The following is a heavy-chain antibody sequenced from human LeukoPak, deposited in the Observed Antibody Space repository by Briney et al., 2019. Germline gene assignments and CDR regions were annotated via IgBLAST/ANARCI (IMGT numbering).Heavy chain of an antibody. J-gene: IGHJ4*02. CDR2: IYYNGAT. D-gene: IGHD1-26*01. CDR1: GGSISSYY. Sequence: PSETLSLTCTVSGGSISSYYWSWIRQPPGKGLEWIAYIYYNGATNYNPSLKSRVTISVDTSKNEFSLRLNSVTAADTAVYYCARAFGWSYRLDYFDYWGQGTLVTVSS. V-gene: IGHV4-59*01. CDR3: ARAFGWSYRLDYFDY.